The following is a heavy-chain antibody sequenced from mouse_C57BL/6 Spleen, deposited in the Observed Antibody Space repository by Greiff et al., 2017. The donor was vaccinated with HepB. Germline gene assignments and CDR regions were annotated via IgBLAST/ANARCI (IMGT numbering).Heavy chain of an antibody. CDR2: IGPGSGST. Sequence: QVHVKQSGAELVKPGASVKISCKASGYTFTDYYINWVKQRPGQGLEWIGKIGPGSGSTYYNEKFKGKATLTADKSSSTAYMQLSSLTSEDSAVYFCARGGYYSNSYYYAMDYWGQGTSVTVSS. V-gene: IGHV1-77*01. CDR1: GYTFTDYY. D-gene: IGHD2-5*01. J-gene: IGHJ4*01. CDR3: ARGGYYSNSYYYAMDY.